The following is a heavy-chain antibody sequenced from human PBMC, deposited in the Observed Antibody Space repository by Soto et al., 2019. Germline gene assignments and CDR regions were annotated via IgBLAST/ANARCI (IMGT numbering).Heavy chain of an antibody. Sequence: QVQLVESGGGVVQPGRSLRLSCAASGFTFSSYGMHWVRQAPGKGLEWVAVISYDGSNKYYADSVKGRFTISRDNSKNTLYLQMNSLRAEDTAVYYCAKGATSWEADYWGQGTLVTVSS. D-gene: IGHD1-26*01. CDR2: ISYDGSNK. V-gene: IGHV3-30*18. J-gene: IGHJ4*02. CDR3: AKGATSWEADY. CDR1: GFTFSSYG.